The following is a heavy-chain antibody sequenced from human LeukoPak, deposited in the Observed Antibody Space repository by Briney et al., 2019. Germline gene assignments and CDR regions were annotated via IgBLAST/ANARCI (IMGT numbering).Heavy chain of an antibody. CDR3: ARALRVAATRGVANWFDP. J-gene: IGHJ5*02. Sequence: SQTLSLTCTVSGGSISSGGYYWSWLRQHPGKGREWIGYIYYSGSTYYNPSLKRRVTISVDTSKNHFSLKLSPVTAADTAVYYCARALRVAATRGVANWFDPWGQGTLVTVSS. D-gene: IGHD2-15*01. V-gene: IGHV4-31*03. CDR2: IYYSGST. CDR1: GGSISSGGYY.